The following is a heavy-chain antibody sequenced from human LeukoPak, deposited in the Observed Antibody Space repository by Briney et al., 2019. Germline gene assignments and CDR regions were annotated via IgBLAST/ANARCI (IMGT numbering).Heavy chain of an antibody. CDR3: ARDGNDYSNYRSPYFDY. D-gene: IGHD4-11*01. Sequence: ASVKVSCKASGYTFTGYYMHWVRQAPGQGLEWMGWINPNSGGTNYAQKFQGRVTMTWDTSISTAYMELSRLRSDDTAVYYCARDGNDYSNYRSPYFDYWGQGTLVTVSS. V-gene: IGHV1-2*02. CDR1: GYTFTGYY. CDR2: INPNSGGT. J-gene: IGHJ4*02.